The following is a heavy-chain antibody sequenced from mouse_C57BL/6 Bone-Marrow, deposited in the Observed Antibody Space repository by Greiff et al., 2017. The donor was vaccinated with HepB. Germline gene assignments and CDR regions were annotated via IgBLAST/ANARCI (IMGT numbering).Heavy chain of an antibody. CDR1: GYTFTSYT. Sequence: QVQLKQSGAELVRPGASVTLSCKASGYTFTSYTMHWVKQRPGQGLEWIGYINPSSGYTKYNQKFKDKATLTADKSSSTAYMQLSSLTSEDSAVYYCASGLRLPFAYWGQGTLVTVSA. V-gene: IGHV1-4*01. CDR2: INPSSGYT. CDR3: ASGLRLPFAY. D-gene: IGHD1-2*01. J-gene: IGHJ3*01.